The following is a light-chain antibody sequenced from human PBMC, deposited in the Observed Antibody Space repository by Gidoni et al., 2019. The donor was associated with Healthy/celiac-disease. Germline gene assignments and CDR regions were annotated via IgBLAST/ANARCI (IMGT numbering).Light chain of an antibody. V-gene: IGLV1-40*01. CDR3: QSYDSSLSGYVV. CDR1: SSSNGAGDD. J-gene: IGLJ2*01. Sequence: QPVLTPPPSVPGAPGHRVPIACTGSSSSNGAGDDVHRYQQLPGTAPKLLIYGNSKRPSGGPDRFSGSKSGTSASLAITGLQAEDEADYYCQSYDSSLSGYVVFGGGTKLTVL. CDR2: GNS.